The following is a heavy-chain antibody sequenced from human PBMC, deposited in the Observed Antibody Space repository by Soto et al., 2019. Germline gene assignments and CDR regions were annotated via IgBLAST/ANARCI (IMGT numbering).Heavy chain of an antibody. CDR3: ATEGRGACGGDCYLDY. CDR2: INPNSGGT. D-gene: IGHD2-21*02. Sequence: QVQLVQSGPEVKKPGASVKVSCKASGYTFTGYYMHWVRQAPGQGLEWMGWINPNSGGTNYAQKFQGWVTMTSDTSISTVYMELTRLRSDDTAVYYCATEGRGACGGDCYLDYWGQGTLVTVSS. J-gene: IGHJ4*02. V-gene: IGHV1-2*04. CDR1: GYTFTGYY.